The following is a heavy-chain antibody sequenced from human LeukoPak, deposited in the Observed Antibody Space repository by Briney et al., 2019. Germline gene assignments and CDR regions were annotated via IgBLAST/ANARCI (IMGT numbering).Heavy chain of an antibody. CDR3: ARDTRFLEWYEGFEY. J-gene: IGHJ4*02. CDR1: GGSISSGGYY. D-gene: IGHD3-3*01. CDR2: IYYSGST. V-gene: IGHV4-31*03. Sequence: SQTLSLTCTVSGGSISSGGYYWSWIRQHPGKGLEWIGYIYYSGSTYYNPSLKSRVTISVDTSKNQFSLKLSSVTAADTAVYYCARDTRFLEWYEGFEYWGQGTLVTVSS.